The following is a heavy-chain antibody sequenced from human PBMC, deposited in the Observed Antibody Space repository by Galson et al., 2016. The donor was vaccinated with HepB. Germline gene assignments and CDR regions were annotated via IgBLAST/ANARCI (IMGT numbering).Heavy chain of an antibody. CDR3: ARDIINYYILAGHYPAFDI. CDR1: GFNVSSNF. D-gene: IGHD3-9*01. J-gene: IGHJ3*02. CDR2: IYSGDNT. Sequence: SLRLSCAASGFNVSSNFMNWVRQAPGKGLEWVSLIYSGDNTYYAESVKGRFTISRDNSRNTLSLQMNCLRFEDKAVYFCARDIINYYILAGHYPAFDIWGQGAMVTVSS. V-gene: IGHV3-66*01.